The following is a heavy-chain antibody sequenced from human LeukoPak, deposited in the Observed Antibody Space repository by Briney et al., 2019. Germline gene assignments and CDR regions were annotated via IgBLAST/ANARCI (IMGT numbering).Heavy chain of an antibody. Sequence: SVKVSCKASGGTFSSYAISWVRQAPGQGLEWMGGIILIFGTANYAQKFQGRVTITTDESTSTAYMELSSLRSEDTAVYYCASRRVAALRPNYYYYYMDVWGKGTTVTVSS. CDR1: GGTFSSYA. D-gene: IGHD6-6*01. CDR3: ASRRVAALRPNYYYYYMDV. V-gene: IGHV1-69*05. CDR2: IILIFGTA. J-gene: IGHJ6*03.